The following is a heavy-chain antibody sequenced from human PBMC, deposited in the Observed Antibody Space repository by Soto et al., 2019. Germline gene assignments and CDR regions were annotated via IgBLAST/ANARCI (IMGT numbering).Heavy chain of an antibody. V-gene: IGHV3-23*01. D-gene: IGHD5-18*01. J-gene: IGHJ4*02. CDR3: AKDRGDTAMAPLYIIDY. CDR1: GFTFSSSA. Sequence: EVQLLESGGGLVQPGGSLRLYCAASGFTFSSSAMSWVRQAPGKGLEWVSAISGSGGSTYYADSVKGRFTISRDNSKNTLYLQMNSLRAEDTAVYYCAKDRGDTAMAPLYIIDYWGQGTLVTVSS. CDR2: ISGSGGST.